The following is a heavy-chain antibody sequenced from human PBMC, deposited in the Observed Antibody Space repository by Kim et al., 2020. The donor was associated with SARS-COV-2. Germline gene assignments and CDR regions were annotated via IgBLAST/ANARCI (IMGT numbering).Heavy chain of an antibody. CDR2: IDSSDSQT. J-gene: IGHJ6*02. CDR3: ARLGSIREGPNYYYYGIDV. V-gene: IGHV5-10-1*01. Sequence: GESLKISCKGSGYSFTSYWITWVRQMPGKGLEWMGRIDSSDSQTYYSPSFQGHVTISADKSISTAYLQWSSLKASDTAMYYCARLGSIREGPNYYYYGIDVWGQGTTVTVSS. D-gene: IGHD3-10*01. CDR1: GYSFTSYW.